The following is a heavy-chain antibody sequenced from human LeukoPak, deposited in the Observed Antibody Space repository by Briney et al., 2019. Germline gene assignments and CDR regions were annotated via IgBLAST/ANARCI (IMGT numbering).Heavy chain of an antibody. D-gene: IGHD6-13*01. CDR1: GGSISSYY. J-gene: IGHJ4*02. Sequence: SETLSLTCTVSGGSISSYYWSWIRQPAGKGLEWIGRIYTSGSTNYNPSLKSRVTMSVDTSKNQFSLKLSSVTAADTAVYYCARGFWAPFPHSSSYFDYWGQGTLVTVSS. V-gene: IGHV4-4*07. CDR3: ARGFWAPFPHSSSYFDY. CDR2: IYTSGST.